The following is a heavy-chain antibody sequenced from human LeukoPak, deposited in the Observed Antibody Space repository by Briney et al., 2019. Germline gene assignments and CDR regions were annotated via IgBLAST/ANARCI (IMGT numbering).Heavy chain of an antibody. J-gene: IGHJ4*02. V-gene: IGHV5-51*01. Sequence: GEALKISCTGSGYIFTSYWIGWVRQMPGKGLEWMGIIYPGGSDNRYSPSFQGQVTISADKSISTAYLQWIRLKASDTAVYYCARQASAGYSYGLDYWGQGTLVTVSS. CDR2: IYPGGSDN. CDR3: ARQASAGYSYGLDY. CDR1: GYIFTSYW. D-gene: IGHD5-18*01.